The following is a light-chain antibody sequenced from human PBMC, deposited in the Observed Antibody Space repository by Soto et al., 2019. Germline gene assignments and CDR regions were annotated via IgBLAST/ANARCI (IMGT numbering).Light chain of an antibody. CDR2: DAS. V-gene: IGKV1-5*01. CDR3: QQYHTYST. J-gene: IGKJ1*01. Sequence: DIQMTQSPSTLSASVGDRVTITCRASQSISRWLAWYQQRPGEAPKLLISDASNLESGVPSRFSGRGSGTEFTLTISNLQPDDFATYYCQQYHTYSTFGQGTKVDIK. CDR1: QSISRW.